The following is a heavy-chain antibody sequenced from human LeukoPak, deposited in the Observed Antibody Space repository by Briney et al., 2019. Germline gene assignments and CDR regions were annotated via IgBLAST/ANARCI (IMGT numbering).Heavy chain of an antibody. CDR1: TDSFSSHY. D-gene: IGHD4-17*01. CDR2: ISYIGST. J-gene: IGHJ3*02. V-gene: IGHV4-59*11. CDR3: ARDLVTVTKGFDI. Sequence: SETLSLTCAVSTDSFSSHYWTWIRQPPGKGLEWIRYISYIGSTNYNPSLKSRVTISIDTSKNQFSLKLSSVTAADTAVYYCARDLVTVTKGFDIWGQGTMVSVSS.